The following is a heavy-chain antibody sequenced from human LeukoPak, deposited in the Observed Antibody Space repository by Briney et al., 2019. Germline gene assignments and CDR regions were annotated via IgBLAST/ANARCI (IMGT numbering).Heavy chain of an antibody. J-gene: IGHJ4*02. CDR2: INHDGSVK. Sequence: GGSLRLSCAASGFTLNGFQMNWVRQAPGKGLQWVANINHDGSVKNYVGSVKGRFAISRDNAQNSFYLQMNSLETDDTAVYYCAKDSYSKGDYWGQGTLVTVSS. D-gene: IGHD4-11*01. V-gene: IGHV3-7*01. CDR1: GFTLNGFQ. CDR3: AKDSYSKGDY.